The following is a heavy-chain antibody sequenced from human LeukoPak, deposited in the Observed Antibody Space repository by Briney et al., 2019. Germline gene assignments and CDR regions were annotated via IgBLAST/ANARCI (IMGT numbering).Heavy chain of an antibody. V-gene: IGHV6-1*01. D-gene: IGHD3-22*01. J-gene: IGHJ4*02. CDR2: TYYRSKWYN. CDR1: GDSVSSNSAA. Sequence: QTLSLTCAISGDSVSSNSAAWNWLRQSPSRGLEWLGRTYYRSKWYNDYAVSVKSRITINPDTSKNQFSLKLSSVTAADTAVYYCARGGYYYDSSGYPYYFDYWGQGTLVTVSS. CDR3: ARGGYYYDSSGYPYYFDY.